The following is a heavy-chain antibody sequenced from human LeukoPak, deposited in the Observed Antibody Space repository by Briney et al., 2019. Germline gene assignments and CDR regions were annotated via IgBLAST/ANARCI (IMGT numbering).Heavy chain of an antibody. D-gene: IGHD5-18*01. Sequence: ASETLSLTCTVSGDSVSSSNYYWAWIRQPPGKGLEWIGEINHSGSTNYNPSLKSRVTISVDTSKNQFSLKLSSVTAADTAVYYRARGYGVYDSYGYFPLFYYYYMDVWGKGTTVTVSS. CDR3: ARGYGVYDSYGYFPLFYYYYMDV. J-gene: IGHJ6*03. CDR1: GDSVSSSNYY. CDR2: INHSGST. V-gene: IGHV4-39*07.